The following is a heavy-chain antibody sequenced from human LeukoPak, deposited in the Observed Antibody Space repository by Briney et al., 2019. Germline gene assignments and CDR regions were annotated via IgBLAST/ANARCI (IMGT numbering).Heavy chain of an antibody. Sequence: AASVKVSCKASGYTFTNYDINWVRQATGQGLEWMGWMNPNSGNTGYGQKFLGRVTMTRNTSISTAYMELSSLRSEDTAVYYCAVNPDTTMVYDAFDIWGQGTLVTVSS. CDR3: AVNPDTTMVYDAFDI. CDR2: MNPNSGNT. CDR1: GYTFTNYD. J-gene: IGHJ3*02. V-gene: IGHV1-8*01. D-gene: IGHD5-18*01.